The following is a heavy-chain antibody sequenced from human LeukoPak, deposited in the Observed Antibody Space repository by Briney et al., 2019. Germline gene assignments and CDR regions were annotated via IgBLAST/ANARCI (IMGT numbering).Heavy chain of an antibody. CDR3: AQDLPTAITARPHY. Sequence: PGGSLRLSCAASGFTFSSYAMSWVRQAPGKGLEWVSGISSSGGSPYYADSVKGRFTISRDNSKNTLYLRMNSLRAEDTAVYYCAQDLPTAITARPHYWGQGTLVTVPS. CDR2: ISSSGGSP. CDR1: GFTFSSYA. J-gene: IGHJ4*02. V-gene: IGHV3-23*01. D-gene: IGHD6-6*01.